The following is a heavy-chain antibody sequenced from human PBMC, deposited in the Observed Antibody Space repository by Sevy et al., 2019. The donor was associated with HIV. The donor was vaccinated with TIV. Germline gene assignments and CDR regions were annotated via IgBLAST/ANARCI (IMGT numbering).Heavy chain of an antibody. Sequence: SETLSLTCTVSGGSISSSSYYWGWIRQPPGKGLEWIGSIYYSGSTYYNPSLKSRVTISVDTSKNQFSLKLSSVTAADTAVYYCARPLYGRGAFDIWGQGTMVTVSS. V-gene: IGHV4-39*01. CDR3: ARPLYGRGAFDI. CDR1: GGSISSSSYY. J-gene: IGHJ3*02. D-gene: IGHD1-26*01. CDR2: IYYSGST.